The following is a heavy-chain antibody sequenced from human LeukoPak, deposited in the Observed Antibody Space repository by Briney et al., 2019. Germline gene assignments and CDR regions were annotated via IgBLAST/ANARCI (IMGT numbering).Heavy chain of an antibody. CDR1: GLTLSRYA. CDR3: VKEVYYYMDV. Sequence: PGGSLRLSCAASGLTLSRYAVNWARQAPGRGLEWVSYISPSGDSTVYAESVKGRFTISRDNSKNMLYLQMDSLRAEDTAIYYCVKEVYYYMDVWGKGTTLTVSS. V-gene: IGHV3-23*01. CDR2: ISPSGDST. J-gene: IGHJ6*03.